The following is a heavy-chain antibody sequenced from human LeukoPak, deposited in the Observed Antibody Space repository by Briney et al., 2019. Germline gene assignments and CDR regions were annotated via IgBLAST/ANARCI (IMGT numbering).Heavy chain of an antibody. J-gene: IGHJ4*02. CDR2: ISDTGNT. Sequence: GGSLRLSCASAGFTLSSYAMSWVREAPGKGLEWVSAISDTGNTYHADSVKGRFTISRDSSKNTLFLQMNRLRPEDAAVYYCAKAPVTTCRGAFCYPFDYWGLGTLVTVSS. CDR3: AKAPVTTCRGAFCYPFDY. CDR1: GFTLSSYA. D-gene: IGHD2-15*01. V-gene: IGHV3-23*01.